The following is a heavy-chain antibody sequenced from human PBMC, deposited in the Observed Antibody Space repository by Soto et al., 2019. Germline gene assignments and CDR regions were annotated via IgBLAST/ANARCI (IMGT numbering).Heavy chain of an antibody. CDR2: ISGSGGST. CDR1: GFTFSSYA. J-gene: IGHJ4*02. CDR3: ARGYDILSHFDY. D-gene: IGHD3-9*01. V-gene: IGHV3-23*01. Sequence: EVQLLESGGGLVQPGGSLRLSCATSGFTFSSYAMSWVRQAPGKGLEWVSPISGSGGSTYYADSVKGRFTISRDNSKNTLYQQMNSLRAEDTAVYYCARGYDILSHFDYWGQGTLVTVSS.